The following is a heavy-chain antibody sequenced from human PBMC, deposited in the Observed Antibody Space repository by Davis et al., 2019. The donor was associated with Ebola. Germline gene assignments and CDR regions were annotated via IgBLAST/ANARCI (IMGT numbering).Heavy chain of an antibody. CDR3: ASSVGGSDIWRDP. V-gene: IGHV3-30*02. D-gene: IGHD6-25*01. CDR1: GFTFSTYG. Sequence: PGGSLRLSCAASGFTFSTYGMHWVRQAPGKGLEWVAFIRQDANLEHYADSVKGRFTISRDNSKKTLYLQMNTLRNEDTAVYYCASSVGGSDIWRDPWGQGTVVTVSS. CDR2: IRQDANLE. J-gene: IGHJ5*02.